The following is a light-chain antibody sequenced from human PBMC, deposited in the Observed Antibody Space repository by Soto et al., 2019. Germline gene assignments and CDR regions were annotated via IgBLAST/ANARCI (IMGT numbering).Light chain of an antibody. J-gene: IGLJ3*02. CDR1: NSNIGAGYD. CDR2: GNV. V-gene: IGLV1-40*01. CDR3: QSYDSSLSGWV. Sequence: VLTQTPSVSGAPGQSVTMSCGGSNSNIGAGYDVHWYKQVPGTAPKLLIYGNVNRPAGVLDRFSGSKSGASASLAITELQAEDEADYYCQSYDSSLSGWVFGGGTKVTVL.